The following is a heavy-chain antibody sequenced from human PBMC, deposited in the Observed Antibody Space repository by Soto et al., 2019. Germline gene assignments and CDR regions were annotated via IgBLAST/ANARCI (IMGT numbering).Heavy chain of an antibody. Sequence: SGPTLVNPTQTLTLTCTFSGFSLSTSGMCVSWIRQPPGKALEWLALIDWDDDKYYSTSLKTRLTISKDTSKNQVVLTMTNMDPVDTATYYCARSLPDSSGYYLSDYYYGMDVWGQGTMVTVSS. V-gene: IGHV2-70*01. J-gene: IGHJ6*02. CDR1: GFSLSTSGMC. CDR2: IDWDDDK. D-gene: IGHD3-22*01. CDR3: ARSLPDSSGYYLSDYYYGMDV.